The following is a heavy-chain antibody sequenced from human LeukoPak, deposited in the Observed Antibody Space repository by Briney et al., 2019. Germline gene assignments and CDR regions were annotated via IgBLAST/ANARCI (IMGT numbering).Heavy chain of an antibody. D-gene: IGHD1-26*01. Sequence: GGSLRLSCAASGFTFDQCGMQWVRQAPCKGLEWVAFIRYDESRKYYADSVKGRFTISRDNSKNTVDLQMNSLRAEDSALYYCAKGYSGSYWAVDSWGQGTLVTVSS. J-gene: IGHJ4*02. V-gene: IGHV3-30*02. CDR3: AKGYSGSYWAVDS. CDR1: GFTFDQCG. CDR2: IRYDESRK.